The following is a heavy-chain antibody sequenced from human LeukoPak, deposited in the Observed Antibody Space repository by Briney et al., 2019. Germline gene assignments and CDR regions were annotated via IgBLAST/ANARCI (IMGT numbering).Heavy chain of an antibody. CDR2: IYYSGST. CDR3: ARVPSYYDILTGYYPRSHNFDY. V-gene: IGHV4-39*07. CDR1: GGSISSSSYY. Sequence: SETLSLTCTVSGGSISSSSYYWGWIRQPPGKGLEWIGSIYYSGSTYYNPSLKSRVTISVDTSKNQFSLKLSSVTAADTAVYYWARVPSYYDILTGYYPRSHNFDYWGQGTLVTVSS. J-gene: IGHJ4*02. D-gene: IGHD3-9*01.